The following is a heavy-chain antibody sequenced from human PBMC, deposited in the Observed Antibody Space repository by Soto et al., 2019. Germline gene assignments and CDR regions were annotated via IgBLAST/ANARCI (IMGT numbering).Heavy chain of an antibody. Sequence: QVQLVESGGGVVQPGRSLRLSCAASGFTFSSYGMHWVRQAPGKGLEWVAVISYDGSNKYYADSVKGRFTISRDNSKNTLYLQMNSLRAEDTAVYYCAKDKVMYSSSSRFYVRFDYWGQGTLVTVSS. CDR2: ISYDGSNK. CDR1: GFTFSSYG. CDR3: AKDKVMYSSSSRFYVRFDY. V-gene: IGHV3-30*18. J-gene: IGHJ4*02. D-gene: IGHD6-6*01.